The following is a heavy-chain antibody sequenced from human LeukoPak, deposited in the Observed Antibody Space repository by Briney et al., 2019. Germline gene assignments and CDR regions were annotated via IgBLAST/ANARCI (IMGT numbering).Heavy chain of an antibody. CDR3: ARGYCGGGTCAAGWFDP. V-gene: IGHV4-59*01. CDR1: GGSISSYY. J-gene: IGHJ5*02. Sequence: SETLSLTCTVSGGSISSYYWSWIRQPPGKGLEWIGYIYYSGSTKYNPSLKSRVTISVDTSKNHFSLKLTSVNAADTAVYYCARGYCGGGTCAAGWFDPWGQGTLVTVSS. CDR2: IYYSGST. D-gene: IGHD2-15*01.